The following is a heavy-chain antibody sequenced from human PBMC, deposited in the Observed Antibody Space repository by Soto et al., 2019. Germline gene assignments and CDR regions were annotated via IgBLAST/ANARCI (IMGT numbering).Heavy chain of an antibody. D-gene: IGHD2-8*01. CDR1: GFTLNNHE. CDR3: ATDLTKFAP. V-gene: IGHV3-48*03. Sequence: EVQLVESGGGLARPGGSLRLSRAASGFTLNNHEVNWVRQAPGKGLEWVSYISRSSPTISYADSVKGRFTISRDNAKNSLYLQMNSLRAEDTAFYYCATDLTKFAPGGQGTLVTVSS. CDR2: ISRSSPTI. J-gene: IGHJ5*02.